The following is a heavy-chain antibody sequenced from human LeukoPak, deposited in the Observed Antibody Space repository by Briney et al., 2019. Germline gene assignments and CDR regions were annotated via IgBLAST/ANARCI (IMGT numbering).Heavy chain of an antibody. CDR1: GFTFDDYA. Sequence: PVGSLRLSCAASGFTFDDYAMHWVRQAPGKGLEWVSGISWNSGNIVYADSVRGRFTISKDNAKNSLYLQMDSLRAEDMAFYYCAKDMRYSSSGSFDYWGQGTLVTVSS. J-gene: IGHJ4*02. V-gene: IGHV3-9*03. D-gene: IGHD6-6*01. CDR3: AKDMRYSSSGSFDY. CDR2: ISWNSGNI.